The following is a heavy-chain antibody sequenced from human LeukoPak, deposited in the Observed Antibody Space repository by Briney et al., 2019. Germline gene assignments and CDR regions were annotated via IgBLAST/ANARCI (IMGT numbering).Heavy chain of an antibody. V-gene: IGHV3-21*01. CDR1: GFIFSSYS. J-gene: IGHJ4*02. CDR2: ISSSTSNI. CDR3: ARGFTLDY. Sequence: GGSLRLSCAASGFIFSSYSMNWVRQAPGKGLEWVSSISSSTSNIYYVDSVKGRFTISGDNAKNSLYLRMNSLRAEDTAVYYCARGFTLDYWGQGTLVTVSS.